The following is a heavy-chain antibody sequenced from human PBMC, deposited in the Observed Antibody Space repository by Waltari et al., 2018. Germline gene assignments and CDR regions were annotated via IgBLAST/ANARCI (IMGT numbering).Heavy chain of an antibody. V-gene: IGHV1-69*01. CDR1: GGTFSKYD. CDR2: IIPFFGTA. Sequence: QVQLVQSGAEVKKPGSSVKVSCKASGGTFSKYDSSWVRQAPGQGLEWMGGIIPFFGTANYAQKFQGRVTITADESTSTAYMELSSLRSVDTAVYYCARDQRRDGYNLLDAFDIWGQGTMVTVSS. J-gene: IGHJ3*02. CDR3: ARDQRRDGYNLLDAFDI. D-gene: IGHD5-12*01.